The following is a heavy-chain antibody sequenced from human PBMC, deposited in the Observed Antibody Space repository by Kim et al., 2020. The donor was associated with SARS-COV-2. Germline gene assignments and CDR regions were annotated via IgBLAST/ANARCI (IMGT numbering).Heavy chain of an antibody. D-gene: IGHD3-16*01. CDR3: TREVYDYVWGSSAD. V-gene: IGHV3-73*01. Sequence: AASVKGRFTISRDDSKNTAYLQMNSLKTEDTAVYDCTREVYDYVWGSSADWGQGTLVTVSS. J-gene: IGHJ4*02.